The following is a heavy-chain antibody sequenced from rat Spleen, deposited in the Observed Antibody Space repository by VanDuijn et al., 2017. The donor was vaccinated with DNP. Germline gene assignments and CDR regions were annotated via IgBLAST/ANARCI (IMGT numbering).Heavy chain of an antibody. Sequence: EVQLVESGGGLVQPGRSLKLSCAASGFTFSDYNMAWVRQAPKKGLEWVASINPSGGYTYYRDSVKGRFTISRDNAKSTLYLQMNSLRSEDTATYYCVRVNWVPDYWGQGVMVTVSP. CDR1: GFTFSDYN. J-gene: IGHJ2*01. CDR3: VRVNWVPDY. D-gene: IGHD5-1*01. V-gene: IGHV5-25*01. CDR2: INPSGGYT.